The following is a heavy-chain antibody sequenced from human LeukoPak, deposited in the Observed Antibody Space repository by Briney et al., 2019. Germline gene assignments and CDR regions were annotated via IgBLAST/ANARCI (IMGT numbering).Heavy chain of an antibody. CDR3: ARAGDPIGMVRGVIWYFDY. Sequence: KPSETLSLTCTVSGGSISSYYWSWIRQPPGKGLEWIGYIYYSGSTNYNPSLKSRVTISVDTSKNQFSLKLSSVTAADTAVYYCARAGDPIGMVRGVIWYFDYWGQGTLVTVSS. V-gene: IGHV4-59*01. D-gene: IGHD3-10*01. CDR2: IYYSGST. CDR1: GGSISSYY. J-gene: IGHJ4*02.